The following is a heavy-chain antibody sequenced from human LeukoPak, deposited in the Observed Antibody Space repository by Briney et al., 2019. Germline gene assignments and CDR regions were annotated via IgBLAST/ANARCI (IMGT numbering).Heavy chain of an antibody. CDR1: GYTFTSNY. V-gene: IGHV1-46*01. Sequence: GASVKVSCKASGYTFTSNYMLWVRQAPGQGLEWMGIINPSGGSTSYAQKFQGRVTMTRDTSTSTVYMKLSSLRSEDTAVYYCARVGGNYPINWGQGSLVTVSS. J-gene: IGHJ4*02. CDR2: INPSGGST. D-gene: IGHD1-26*01. CDR3: ARVGGNYPIN.